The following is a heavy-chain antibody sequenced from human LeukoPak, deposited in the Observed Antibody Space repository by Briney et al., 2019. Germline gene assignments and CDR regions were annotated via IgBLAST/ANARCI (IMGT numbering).Heavy chain of an antibody. J-gene: IGHJ6*02. D-gene: IGHD6-19*01. Sequence: GGPLRLPCSASGFTFSSYEMNWVRQAPGKGLDGVSYVSSSRSTIYYADSVKGRFTISRDNAKNSLYLQVNSLRAEDTAVYYCARDGSGWPYYYYGMDVWGQGTTVTVSS. CDR1: GFTFSSYE. CDR3: ARDGSGWPYYYYGMDV. V-gene: IGHV3-48*03. CDR2: VSSSRSTI.